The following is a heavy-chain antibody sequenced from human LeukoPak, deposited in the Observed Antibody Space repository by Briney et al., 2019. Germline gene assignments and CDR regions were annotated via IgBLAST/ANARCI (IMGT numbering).Heavy chain of an antibody. Sequence: PGGSLRLSCAASGFTFSNYAMSWVRQAPGKGLEWVSSIHYIGGSTYYEDSVKGRFTISRDNSKNTVYLQMSSLRDEDTAIYYCAKGYSSSWYGSYLDYWGQGTPVTVSS. CDR2: IHYIGGST. J-gene: IGHJ4*02. CDR3: AKGYSSSWYGSYLDY. V-gene: IGHV3-23*01. D-gene: IGHD6-13*01. CDR1: GFTFSNYA.